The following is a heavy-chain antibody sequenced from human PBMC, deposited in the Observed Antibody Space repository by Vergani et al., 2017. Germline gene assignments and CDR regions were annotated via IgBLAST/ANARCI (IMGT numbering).Heavy chain of an antibody. V-gene: IGHV1-2*04. CDR1: GYTFTGYY. D-gene: IGHD3-10*01. CDR3: AKGPRMYYYAGDWFDP. J-gene: IGHJ5*02. CDR2: INPNSGGT. Sequence: QVQLVQSGAEVKKPGASVKVSCKASGYTFTGYYMHWVRQAPGQGLEWMGWINPNSGGTNYAQKFQGWVTMTRDTSISTAYMELSRLRSDDTAVYYCAKGPRMYYYAGDWFDPWGQGTLVTVSS.